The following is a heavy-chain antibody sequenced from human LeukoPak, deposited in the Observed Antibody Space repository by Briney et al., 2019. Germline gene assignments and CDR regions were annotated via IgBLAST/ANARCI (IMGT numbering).Heavy chain of an antibody. CDR1: GFTFSDYN. J-gene: IGHJ6*03. CDR2: ISSSSGYI. CDR3: AKGSALHSTFYYYYMDV. V-gene: IGHV3-21*04. Sequence: GGSLRLSCAASGFTFSDYNMNWVRQAPGKGLEWVSSISSSSGYIYYADSVKGRFTISRDNAKTSFYLQMNSLRAEDTAVYYCAKGSALHSTFYYYYMDVWGKGTTVTVSS. D-gene: IGHD2-2*01.